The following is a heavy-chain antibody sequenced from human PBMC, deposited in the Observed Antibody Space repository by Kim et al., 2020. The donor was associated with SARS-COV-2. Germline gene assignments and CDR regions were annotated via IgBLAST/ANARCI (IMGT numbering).Heavy chain of an antibody. CDR1: GFTFSSYG. CDR2: ISYDGSNK. D-gene: IGHD6-19*01. V-gene: IGHV3-30*18. J-gene: IGHJ4*02. Sequence: GGSLRLSCAASGFTFSSYGMHWVRQAPGKGLEWVAVISYDGSNKYYADSVKGRFTISRDNSKNTLYLQMNSLRAEDTAVYYCAKDLIDMEWLGRSDLGYWGQGTLVTVSS. CDR3: AKDLIDMEWLGRSDLGY.